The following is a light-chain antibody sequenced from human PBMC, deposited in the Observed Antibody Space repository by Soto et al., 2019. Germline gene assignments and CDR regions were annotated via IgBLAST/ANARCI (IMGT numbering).Light chain of an antibody. Sequence: QSVLTQPPSASGTPGQRVTISCSGGSSNIGTNAVNWYQQLPGTAPKLLIYNNNQRPSGVPDRFSGSKSGTSASLAISGLQFEDEGDYYCAAWDDSLNGYVFGTGTKLTVL. V-gene: IGLV1-44*01. J-gene: IGLJ1*01. CDR1: SSNIGTNA. CDR3: AAWDDSLNGYV. CDR2: NNN.